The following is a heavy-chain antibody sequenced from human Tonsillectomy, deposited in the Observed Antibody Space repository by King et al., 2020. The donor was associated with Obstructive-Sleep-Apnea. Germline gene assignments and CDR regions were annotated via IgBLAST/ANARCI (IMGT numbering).Heavy chain of an antibody. Sequence: VQLVQSGAEVKKPGASLKVSCKASGYTFTSYDINWLRQATGQGLEWVGWMKPNSGNTDYAQSFQGRVTMTRNTSISTAYMELSSLRSEDTAVYYCARGSRTFDIWGQGTMVTVSS. CDR3: ARGSRTFDI. V-gene: IGHV1-8*01. CDR1: GYTFTSYD. J-gene: IGHJ3*02. D-gene: IGHD1-14*01. CDR2: MKPNSGNT.